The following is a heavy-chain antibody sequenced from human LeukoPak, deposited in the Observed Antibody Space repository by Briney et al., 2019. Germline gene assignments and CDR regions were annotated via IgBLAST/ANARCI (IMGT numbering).Heavy chain of an antibody. Sequence: GGSLRLSCAASGFIFSGNWMSWVRQAPGKGLEWVAVIWSDGSTKYYAESVQGRFTISRDTSKNRLYLQLNSLRVEDTAVFYCARDTSSSWYYFDHWGQGTLVTVSS. CDR3: ARDTSSSWYYFDH. CDR2: IWSDGSTK. V-gene: IGHV3-33*08. CDR1: GFIFSGNW. D-gene: IGHD6-13*01. J-gene: IGHJ4*02.